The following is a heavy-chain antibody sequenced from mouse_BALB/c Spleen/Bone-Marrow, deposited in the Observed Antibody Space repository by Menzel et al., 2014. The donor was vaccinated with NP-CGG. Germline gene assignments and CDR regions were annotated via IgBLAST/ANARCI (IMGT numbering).Heavy chain of an antibody. D-gene: IGHD4-1*01. V-gene: IGHV14-3*02. Sequence: VTLKVCGAELVKPGASVKLSCTASGFNIKDTYMHWVKQRPEQGLEWIGRIDPANVNTKYDPKFQGKATITADTSSNTAYLQLSSLTSEDTAVYYCARWEYYAMDYWGQGTSVTVSS. J-gene: IGHJ4*01. CDR3: ARWEYYAMDY. CDR1: GFNIKDTY. CDR2: IDPANVNT.